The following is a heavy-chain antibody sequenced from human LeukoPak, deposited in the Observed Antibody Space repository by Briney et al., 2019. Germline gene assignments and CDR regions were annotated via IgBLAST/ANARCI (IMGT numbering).Heavy chain of an antibody. CDR2: ISSSSSTI. Sequence: GGSLRLSXAASGFTFSSYSMNWVRQAPGKGLEWVSYISSSSSTIYHADSVKGRFTISRDNAKNSLYLQMNSLRAEDTAVYYCARDEWELPLDYWGQGTLVTVSS. CDR3: ARDEWELPLDY. D-gene: IGHD1-26*01. CDR1: GFTFSSYS. J-gene: IGHJ4*02. V-gene: IGHV3-48*01.